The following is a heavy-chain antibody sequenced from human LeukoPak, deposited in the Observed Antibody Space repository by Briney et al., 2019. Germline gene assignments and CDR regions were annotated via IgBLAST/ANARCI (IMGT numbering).Heavy chain of an antibody. CDR1: GGSISSSSYY. V-gene: IGHV4-39*07. CDR3: ARRTIFGVVIIRTLGWFDP. Sequence: SETLSLTCTVSGGSISSSSYYWGWIRQPPGKGLEWIGSIYYSGSTYYNPSLKSRVTISVDTSKNQFSLKVRSVTAADTAVYYCARRTIFGVVIIRTLGWFDPWGQGTLVTVSS. CDR2: IYYSGST. J-gene: IGHJ5*02. D-gene: IGHD3-3*01.